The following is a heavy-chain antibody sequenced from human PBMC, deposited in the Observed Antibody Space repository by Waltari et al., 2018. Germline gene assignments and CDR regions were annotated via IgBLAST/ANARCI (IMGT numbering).Heavy chain of an antibody. V-gene: IGHV4-34*01. Sequence: QVQLQQWGAGLLKPSETLSLTCAVYGGSFSGYYWSWIRQPPGKGLEWNGEIKHIASTNYNPSRKSRVTISVDTSKNQFSLKLSSVTAADTAVYYCARGWAVVGTGYYFDYWGQGTLVTVSS. CDR2: IKHIAST. J-gene: IGHJ4*02. CDR1: GGSFSGYY. CDR3: ARGWAVVGTGYYFDY. D-gene: IGHD6-19*01.